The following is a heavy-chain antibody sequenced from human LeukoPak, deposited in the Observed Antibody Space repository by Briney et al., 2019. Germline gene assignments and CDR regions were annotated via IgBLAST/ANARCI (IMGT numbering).Heavy chain of an antibody. J-gene: IGHJ4*02. V-gene: IGHV4-39*01. Sequence: KPSETLSLTCTVSGGSISSSGHYWGWIRQPPGKGLEWIGSLHYSGSTYHNPSLKSRITISADTSNNQFSLKLSSVAAADTAVYYCATRSYSSGWDFDYWGQGTLVTVSS. CDR1: GGSISSSGHY. CDR2: LHYSGST. D-gene: IGHD6-19*01. CDR3: ATRSYSSGWDFDY.